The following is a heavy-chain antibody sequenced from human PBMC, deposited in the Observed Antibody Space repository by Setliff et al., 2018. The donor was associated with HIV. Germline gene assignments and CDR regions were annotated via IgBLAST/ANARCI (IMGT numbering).Heavy chain of an antibody. CDR1: GVSINRTDHY. J-gene: IGHJ4*02. Sequence: PSETLSLTCSVSGVSINRTDHYWGWIRQPPGKGLEWIGSFYYGGNTYYNPSLKSRVTISADTSKNQFSLKLSSVTAADTALYYCASALSIAAPRVWGQGTLVTVSS. D-gene: IGHD6-6*01. CDR3: ASALSIAAPRV. CDR2: FYYGGNT. V-gene: IGHV4-39*01.